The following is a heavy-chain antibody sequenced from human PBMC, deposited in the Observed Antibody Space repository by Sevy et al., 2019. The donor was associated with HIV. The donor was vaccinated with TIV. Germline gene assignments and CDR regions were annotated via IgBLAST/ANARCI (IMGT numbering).Heavy chain of an antibody. CDR3: AEDIVGKSSSSYPNQYGQTAHYGMDV. Sequence: GGSLRLSCAASGFTFDDYAMHWVRQAPGKGLEWVSGISWNSGSIGYADSVKGRFTISRDNAKNSLYLQMNSLRAEDTALYYCAEDIVGKSSSSYPNQYGQTAHYGMDVWGQGTTVTVSS. J-gene: IGHJ6*02. V-gene: IGHV3-9*01. CDR2: ISWNSGSI. CDR1: GFTFDDYA. D-gene: IGHD1-26*01.